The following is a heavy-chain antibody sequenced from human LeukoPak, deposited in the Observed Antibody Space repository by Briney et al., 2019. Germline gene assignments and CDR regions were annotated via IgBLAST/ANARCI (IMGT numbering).Heavy chain of an antibody. Sequence: GGSLRLSCAASGFTFSSYAMSWVRQAPGKGLEWVSAISGSGGSTYYADSVKGRFTISRDNSKNTLHLQMNSLRAEDTAVYYCAKATHKSGYLLDYWGQGTLVTVSS. J-gene: IGHJ4*02. CDR3: AKATHKSGYLLDY. CDR2: ISGSGGST. D-gene: IGHD5-12*01. CDR1: GFTFSSYA. V-gene: IGHV3-23*01.